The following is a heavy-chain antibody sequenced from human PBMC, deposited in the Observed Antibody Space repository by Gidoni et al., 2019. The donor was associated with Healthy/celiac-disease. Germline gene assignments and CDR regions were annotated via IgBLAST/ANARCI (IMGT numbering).Heavy chain of an antibody. D-gene: IGHD3-22*01. CDR3: ARGAGGYYYWTVVDY. J-gene: IGHJ4*02. V-gene: IGHV3-7*01. CDR2: IKQDGSEK. Sequence: EVQLVESGGGLVQPGGSLRLSCAASGFTFSRDWMSWVRQAPGKGLEWVANIKQDGSEKDYVDSVKGRFTISRDNAKNSLYLQMNSLRAEDTAVYYCARGAGGYYYWTVVDYWGQGTLVTVSS. CDR1: GFTFSRDW.